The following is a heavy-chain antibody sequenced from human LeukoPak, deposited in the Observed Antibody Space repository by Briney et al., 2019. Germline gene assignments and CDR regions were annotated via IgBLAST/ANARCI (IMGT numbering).Heavy chain of an antibody. CDR1: GVSIASRGFS. D-gene: IGHD2-21*02. CDR2: ISYSGDT. CDR3: ARDVLVTSSPDAFDI. V-gene: IGHV4-31*03. J-gene: IGHJ3*02. Sequence: PSQTLSLTCTVSGVSIASRGFSWTWIRQPPGKGLEWIGCISYSGDTYSKPSLKTRLTISVDASKNQFSLKLTSVTAADTAVYYCARDVLVTSSPDAFDIGGQGTMVTVSS.